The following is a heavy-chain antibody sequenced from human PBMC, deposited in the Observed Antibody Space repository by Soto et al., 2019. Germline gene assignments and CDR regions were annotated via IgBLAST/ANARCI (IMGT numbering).Heavy chain of an antibody. CDR3: VRERHGDD. Sequence: EVQLVQSGGGLVQPGGSLRLSCAGSGFTFSNYWMHWVRQDPGKGLEWVSRIDHDGPTDYADWVRGRFTITRDNAENTLYLQMNSLRPEDTGVDYGVRERHGDDWGEGTLVTVSS. V-gene: IGHV3-74*01. CDR1: GFTFSNYW. CDR2: IDHDGPT. J-gene: IGHJ4*02.